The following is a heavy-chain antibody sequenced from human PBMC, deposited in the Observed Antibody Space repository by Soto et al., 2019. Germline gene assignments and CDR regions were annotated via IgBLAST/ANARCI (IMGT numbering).Heavy chain of an antibody. CDR3: ARSYYDFLSGYYSRQPIDP. J-gene: IGHJ5*02. Sequence: GGSLRLSCAASGFTFSSYWMSWVRQAPGKGLEWVANIKQDGSEKYYVDSVKGRFTISRDNAKNSLYLQMNSLRAEDTAVYYCARSYYDFLSGYYSRQPIDPWGQGTLVTVSS. CDR2: IKQDGSEK. CDR1: GFTFSSYW. V-gene: IGHV3-7*01. D-gene: IGHD3-3*01.